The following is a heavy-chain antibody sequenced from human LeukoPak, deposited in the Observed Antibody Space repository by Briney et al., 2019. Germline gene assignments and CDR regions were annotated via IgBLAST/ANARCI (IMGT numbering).Heavy chain of an antibody. D-gene: IGHD1-14*01. V-gene: IGHV3-33*01. CDR3: ARDTTGWFDP. J-gene: IGHJ5*02. CDR2: IWFDGSNM. CDR1: GFTFSNDG. Sequence: GRSLRLSCAASGFTFSNDGMHWVRQAPGKGLEWVAVIWFDGSNMFYADSVKGRFTISRDNSKNTLSLQMNSLRAEDSAVYYCARDTTGWFDPWGQGTLVTVAS.